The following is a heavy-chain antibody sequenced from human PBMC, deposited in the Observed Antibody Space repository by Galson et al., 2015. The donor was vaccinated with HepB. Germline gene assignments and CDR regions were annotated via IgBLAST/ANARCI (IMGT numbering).Heavy chain of an antibody. J-gene: IGHJ4*02. Sequence: SVKVSCKASGYTFTSYAMHWVRQAPGQRLEWMGWINAGNGNTKYSQKFQGRVTITRDTSASTAYMELSSLRSEDTAVYYCARDRYYYDSSGCFDYWGQGTLVTVSS. CDR2: INAGNGNT. CDR1: GYTFTSYA. CDR3: ARDRYYYDSSGCFDY. D-gene: IGHD3-22*01. V-gene: IGHV1-3*01.